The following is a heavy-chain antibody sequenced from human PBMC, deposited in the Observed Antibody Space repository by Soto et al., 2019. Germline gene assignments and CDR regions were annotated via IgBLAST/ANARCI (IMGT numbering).Heavy chain of an antibody. J-gene: IGHJ5*02. CDR2: INHSAST. V-gene: IGHV4-34*01. CDR3: ARSGGKAAQSNRFDP. D-gene: IGHD3-10*01. CDR1: VGSFSGYS. Sequence: PSETLSLTCAVYVGSFSGYSWTWIRQPPGKGLEWIGDINHSASTNYNPSLKSRVIISVDMSKSQFYLKLSSVTAADTAVYYCARSGGKAAQSNRFDPWGKGTPVTVSS.